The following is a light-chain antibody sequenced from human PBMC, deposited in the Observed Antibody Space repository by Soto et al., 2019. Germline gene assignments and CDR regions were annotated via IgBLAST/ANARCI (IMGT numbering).Light chain of an antibody. V-gene: IGLV2-14*01. Sequence: QSALTQPASVSGSPGQSITISCTGTSSDVGGYNYVSWYQQHPGKVPKLMIYEVSNRPSGVSNRFSGSKSGNTASLTISGLQAEDEADYYCSSYTISNTYVFGTGTKLTV. CDR3: SSYTISNTYV. J-gene: IGLJ1*01. CDR1: SSDVGGYNY. CDR2: EVS.